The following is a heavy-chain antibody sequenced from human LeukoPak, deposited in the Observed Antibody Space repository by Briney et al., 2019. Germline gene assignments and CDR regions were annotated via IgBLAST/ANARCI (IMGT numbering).Heavy chain of an antibody. J-gene: IGHJ4*02. D-gene: IGHD7-27*01. CDR1: GFTFSSYT. CDR2: ITTGGPNT. V-gene: IGHV3-23*01. CDR3: AKDGGLWVSAHWGDS. Sequence: PGGSLRLSCTASGFTFSSYTMSWVRQAPGKGLKWVSTITTGGPNTYCADSVKGRFTVPRDDSKNTLYLQMNSLRAEDTAVYYCAKDGGLWVSAHWGDSWGRGTLVTVSS.